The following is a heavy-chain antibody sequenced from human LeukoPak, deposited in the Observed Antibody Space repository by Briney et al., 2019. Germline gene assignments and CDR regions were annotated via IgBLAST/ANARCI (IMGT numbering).Heavy chain of an antibody. Sequence: PSETLPLTCTVSGSSISSGSYYWSWIRQPAGKGLEWIGRIYTSGSTNYNPSLKSRVTISVDTSKNQFSLKLSSVTAADTAVYYCAREAYSSSSNWFDPWGQGTLVTVSS. V-gene: IGHV4-61*02. D-gene: IGHD6-6*01. CDR1: GSSISSGSYY. CDR3: AREAYSSSSNWFDP. CDR2: IYTSGST. J-gene: IGHJ5*02.